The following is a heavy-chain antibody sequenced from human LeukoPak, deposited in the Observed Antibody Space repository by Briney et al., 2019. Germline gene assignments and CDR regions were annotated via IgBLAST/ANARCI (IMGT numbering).Heavy chain of an antibody. Sequence: SETLSLTCTVSGGSISSSSYYWGWIRQPPGKGLEWIGSIYYSGSTYYTPSLKSRVTISVDTSKNQFSLKLSSVTAADTAAYYCARERYDILTGYHNFDYWGQGTLVTVSS. D-gene: IGHD3-9*01. CDR1: GGSISSSSYY. CDR2: IYYSGST. CDR3: ARERYDILTGYHNFDY. V-gene: IGHV4-39*07. J-gene: IGHJ4*02.